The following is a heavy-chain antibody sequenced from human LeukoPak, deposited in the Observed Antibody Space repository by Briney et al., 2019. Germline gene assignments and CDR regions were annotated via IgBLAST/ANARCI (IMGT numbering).Heavy chain of an antibody. J-gene: IGHJ4*02. CDR3: ARAISGDSFVFDY. Sequence: SETLSLTCTVSGGSISSGGYYWNWIRQHPGKGLEWIGYIYYSGSTYYNPSLKSRVSLPVDTSKNQFSLKLSSVTAADTAVYYCARAISGDSFVFDYWGQGTLVTVSS. V-gene: IGHV4-31*03. D-gene: IGHD4-17*01. CDR2: IYYSGST. CDR1: GGSISSGGYY.